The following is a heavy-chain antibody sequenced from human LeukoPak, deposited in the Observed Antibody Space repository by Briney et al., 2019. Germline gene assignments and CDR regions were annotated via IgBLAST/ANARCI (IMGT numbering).Heavy chain of an antibody. Sequence: SETLSLTCTVSGGSISSYYWSWIRQPPGKGLEWIGYIYYSGSTNYNPSLKSRVTISVDTSKNQFSLKLSSVTAADTAVYYCARHGRERGLQYAFDIWGQGTMVTVSS. CDR2: IYYSGST. CDR1: GGSISSYY. D-gene: IGHD5-24*01. V-gene: IGHV4-59*08. CDR3: ARHGRERGLQYAFDI. J-gene: IGHJ3*02.